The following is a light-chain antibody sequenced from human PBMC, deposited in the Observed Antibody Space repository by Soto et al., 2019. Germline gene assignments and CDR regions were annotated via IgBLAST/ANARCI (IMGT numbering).Light chain of an antibody. CDR2: GAS. J-gene: IGKJ1*01. CDR3: QQYNNWPPWT. V-gene: IGKV3-15*01. CDR1: QSVSTN. Sequence: RVMPQSPATLSLSPGERATLSCRASQSVSTNVAWYQQKPGQAPRLLIYGASTRATDIPARFSGSGSGTDFTLTISSLQSEDFAVYYCQQYNNWPPWTFGQGTKVEVK.